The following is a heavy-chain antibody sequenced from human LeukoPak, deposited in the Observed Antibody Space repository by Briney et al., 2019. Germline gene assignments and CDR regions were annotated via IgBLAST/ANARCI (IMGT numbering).Heavy chain of an antibody. J-gene: IGHJ6*02. CDR2: IIPIFGTT. CDR1: GGTFNNYA. CDR3: ASQDIVVVPAAPPYYYYPLDV. V-gene: IGHV1-69*13. Sequence: ASVKVSCKASGGTFNNYAISWVRQAPGQGLGWAGGIIPIFGTTKYEQKFQGRVTITADESTRTAYMELSSLRSEDTAVYYCASQDIVVVPAAPPYYYYPLDVWGQGTTVTVSS. D-gene: IGHD2-2*01.